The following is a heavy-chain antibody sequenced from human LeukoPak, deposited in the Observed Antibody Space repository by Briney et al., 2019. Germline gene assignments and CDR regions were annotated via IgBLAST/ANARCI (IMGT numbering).Heavy chain of an antibody. D-gene: IGHD1-26*01. CDR1: GFTFSTYS. CDR2: IGSATSYI. V-gene: IGHV3-21*01. Sequence: GGSLRLSCAASGFTFSTYSMNWVRQAPGKGLEWVSSIGSATSYIYYADSVKGRFTISRDNAKNSLYLQMNSLRAEDTAVYYCARGATYAYYQDYWGQGTLVTVSS. J-gene: IGHJ4*02. CDR3: ARGATYAYYQDY.